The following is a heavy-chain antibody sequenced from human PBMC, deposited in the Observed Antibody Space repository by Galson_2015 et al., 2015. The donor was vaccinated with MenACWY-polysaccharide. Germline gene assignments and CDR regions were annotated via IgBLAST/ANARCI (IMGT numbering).Heavy chain of an antibody. V-gene: IGHV3-23*01. Sequence: LRLSCAASGFTFNIYDMSWVRQAPGKGLEWVSGTSGSGSKTFYADSVKGRFTMSRDNSQNTLYLQMNSLRAEDTAIYFCAKAHYDSSGYGFPEIWGQGTMVTVSS. CDR3: AKAHYDSSGYGFPEI. CDR1: GFTFNIYD. J-gene: IGHJ3*02. D-gene: IGHD3-22*01. CDR2: TSGSGSKT.